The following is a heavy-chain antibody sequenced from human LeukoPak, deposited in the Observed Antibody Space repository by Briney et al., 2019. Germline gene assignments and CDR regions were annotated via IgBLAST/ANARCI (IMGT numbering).Heavy chain of an antibody. CDR3: ARGGFGESTDCFDD. J-gene: IGHJ4*02. Sequence: GEAPKIPCSGSGYSLKWFWIDRVRQVPRKGAEWVGIIYPGDSDTIYSPCFQGQVTVSADKSISTAYLQWSSLKASDTAMYYCARGGFGESTDCFDDWGQGTLVTVPS. V-gene: IGHV5-51*01. CDR1: GYSLKWFW. CDR2: IYPGDSDT. D-gene: IGHD3-10*01.